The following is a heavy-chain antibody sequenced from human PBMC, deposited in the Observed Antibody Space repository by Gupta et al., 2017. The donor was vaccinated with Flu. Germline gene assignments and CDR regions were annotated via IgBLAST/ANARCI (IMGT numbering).Heavy chain of an antibody. D-gene: IGHD3-22*01. Sequence: EVQLLESGGGLVQPGGSRRLSCVGCGFTFSDYAITWVRQAPGNGLGWVAAISNDGDNTYDAASVKGRPSTGRFIVSRDNSKNTLYLEMNSLRAEDTAVDFCAKAQAAEDYYDSRTLDSWGQGALVAVSS. V-gene: IGHV3-23*01. CDR2: ISNDGDNT. J-gene: IGHJ4*02. CDR1: GFTFSDYA. CDR3: AKAQAAEDYYDSRTLDS.